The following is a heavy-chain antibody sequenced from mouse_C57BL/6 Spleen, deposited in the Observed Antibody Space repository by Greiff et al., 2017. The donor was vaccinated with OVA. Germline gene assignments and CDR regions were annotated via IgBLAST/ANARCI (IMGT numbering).Heavy chain of an antibody. CDR2: IYPGDGDT. CDR3: ARSEDYDAFDY. J-gene: IGHJ2*01. V-gene: IGHV1-82*01. D-gene: IGHD2-4*01. CDR1: GYAFSSSW. Sequence: VNVVESGPELVKPGASVKISCKASGYAFSSSWMNWVKQRPGKGLEWIGRIYPGDGDTNYNGKFKGKATLTADKSSSTAYMQLSSLTSEDSAVYFCARSEDYDAFDYWGQGTTLTVSS.